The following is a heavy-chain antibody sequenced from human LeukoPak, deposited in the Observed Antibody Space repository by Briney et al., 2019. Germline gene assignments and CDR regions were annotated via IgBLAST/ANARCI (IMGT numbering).Heavy chain of an antibody. V-gene: IGHV1-2*02. CDR3: ARGAGYSSSWYKFDY. CDR2: INPNSGGT. Sequence: ASVKVSCKASGYTFTGYYMHWVRQAPGQGLEWMGWINPNSGGTNYAQKFQGRVTITRNTSISTAYMELSSLRSEDTAVYYCARGAGYSSSWYKFDYWGQGTLVTVSS. J-gene: IGHJ4*02. D-gene: IGHD6-13*01. CDR1: GYTFTGYY.